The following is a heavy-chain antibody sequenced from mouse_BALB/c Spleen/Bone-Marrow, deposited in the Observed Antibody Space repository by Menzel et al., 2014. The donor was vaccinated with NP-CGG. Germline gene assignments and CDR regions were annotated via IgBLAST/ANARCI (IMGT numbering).Heavy chain of an antibody. J-gene: IGHJ3*01. CDR1: GFNIKDTY. V-gene: IGHV14-3*02. CDR2: IDPANGNT. CDR3: ASYYYGSSLFAY. D-gene: IGHD1-1*01. Sequence: DVKVEESGAELVKPGASVKLSCTASGFNIKDTYMHWVKQRPEQGLEWIRRIDPANGNTKYDPKFQGKATITADTSSNTAYLQLSSLTSEDTAVYYCASYYYGSSLFAYWGQGTLVTVSA.